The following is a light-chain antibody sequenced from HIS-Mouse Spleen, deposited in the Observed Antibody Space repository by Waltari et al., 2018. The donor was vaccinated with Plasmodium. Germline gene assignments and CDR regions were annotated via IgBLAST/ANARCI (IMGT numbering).Light chain of an antibody. CDR1: QGVSSY. CDR3: QQRSNWLT. Sequence: IVLTQSPATLSLSPGERATLSVRASQGVSSYFAWYQQKPGQAPRLLIYDASNRATGIPARFSGSGSGTDFTLTISSLEPEDFAVYYCQQRSNWLTFGGGTKVEIK. J-gene: IGKJ4*01. V-gene: IGKV3-11*01. CDR2: DAS.